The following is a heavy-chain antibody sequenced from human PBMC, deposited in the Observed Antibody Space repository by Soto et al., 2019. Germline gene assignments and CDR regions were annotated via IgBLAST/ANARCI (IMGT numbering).Heavy chain of an antibody. J-gene: IGHJ3*02. CDR1: GGAFSSYT. CDR3: ARDLGRSSLDI. Sequence: SLKVSWKGSGGAFSSYTISWVRQAPGQGLEWMGRIIPILGIANYAQKFQGRVTITADKSTSTAYMELSSLRSEDTAVYYCARDLGRSSLDIWGQGTMVTVSS. CDR2: IIPILGIA. V-gene: IGHV1-69*04.